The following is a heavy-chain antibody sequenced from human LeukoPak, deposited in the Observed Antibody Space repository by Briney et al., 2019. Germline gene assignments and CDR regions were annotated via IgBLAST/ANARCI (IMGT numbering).Heavy chain of an antibody. Sequence: PGGSLRLSCAASGFTFSDYYMSWIRQAPGKGLEWVSYISSSGSTIYYADSVKGRFTISRDNAKNSLYLQMNSLRAEDMAVYYCARDRAREYYFDYWGQGTLVTVSS. V-gene: IGHV3-11*01. D-gene: IGHD5-24*01. J-gene: IGHJ4*02. CDR3: ARDRAREYYFDY. CDR2: ISSSGSTI. CDR1: GFTFSDYY.